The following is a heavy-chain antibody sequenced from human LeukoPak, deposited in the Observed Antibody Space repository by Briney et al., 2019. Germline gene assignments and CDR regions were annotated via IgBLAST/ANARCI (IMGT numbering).Heavy chain of an antibody. Sequence: GGSLRLSCAASGFTFSCYAMTWVRQAPGMGLEWVSAISGSGDSTYYADSVKGRFTISRDNSKNTLYLQMNSLRAEDTAVYYCAKAFLEWPWRGFDIWGQGTMVTVSS. CDR1: GFTFSCYA. J-gene: IGHJ3*02. CDR3: AKAFLEWPWRGFDI. CDR2: ISGSGDST. V-gene: IGHV3-23*01. D-gene: IGHD3-3*01.